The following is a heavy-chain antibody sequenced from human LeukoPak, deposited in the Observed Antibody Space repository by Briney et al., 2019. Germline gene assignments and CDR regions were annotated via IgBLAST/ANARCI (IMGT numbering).Heavy chain of an antibody. D-gene: IGHD2-2*01. J-gene: IGHJ4*02. Sequence: PGGSLRLSCAAPGFTFSSYWMSWVRQAPGKGLEWVANIKQDGSEKYYVDSVKGRFTISRDNAKNSLYLQMNSLRAEDTAVYYCARDGAPDAHCSSTSCAIRWGQGTLVTVSS. V-gene: IGHV3-7*01. CDR2: IKQDGSEK. CDR1: GFTFSSYW. CDR3: ARDGAPDAHCSSTSCAIR.